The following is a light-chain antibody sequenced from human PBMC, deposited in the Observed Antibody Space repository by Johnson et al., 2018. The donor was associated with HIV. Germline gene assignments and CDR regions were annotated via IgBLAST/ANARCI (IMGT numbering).Light chain of an antibody. CDR3: GTWDSGLGAAYG. V-gene: IGLV1-51*01. J-gene: IGLJ1*01. CDR1: NSNIGNNY. CDR2: DNN. Sequence: QSVLTQPPSVSAAPGQKVTISCSGSNSNIGNNYVSWYQQLPGTAPKLLIYDNNKRPSGIPDRFSGSKSGTSATLGITGLQTGDEADYYCGTWDSGLGAAYGFGPGTKFSVL.